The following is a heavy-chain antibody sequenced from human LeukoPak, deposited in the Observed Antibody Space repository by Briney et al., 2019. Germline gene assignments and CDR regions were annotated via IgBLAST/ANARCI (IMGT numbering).Heavy chain of an antibody. Sequence: GASVKVSCKASGYTFTSYGISWVRQAPGQGLEWMGWISPYNGNTNYAQKFQGRVTMTTDTSTSTAYMELRSPRSDDTAFYYCARDLYSGSKSFGYWGQGTLVTVSS. CDR2: ISPYNGNT. D-gene: IGHD1-26*01. V-gene: IGHV1-18*01. CDR1: GYTFTSYG. J-gene: IGHJ4*02. CDR3: ARDLYSGSKSFGY.